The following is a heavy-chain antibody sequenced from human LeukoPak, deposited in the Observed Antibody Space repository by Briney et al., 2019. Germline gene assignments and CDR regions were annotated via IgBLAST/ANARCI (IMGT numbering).Heavy chain of an antibody. CDR3: ARVDRQWLVPDY. D-gene: IGHD6-19*01. Sequence: SETLSLTCTVSGGSISSSSYYWGWIRQPPGKGLEWIGSMYSSGSTYYNPSLKSRVTISVDTSKNQFSLKPSSVTAADTAVYYCARVDRQWLVPDYWGQGTLVTVSS. CDR1: GGSISSSSYY. V-gene: IGHV4-39*07. CDR2: MYSSGST. J-gene: IGHJ4*02.